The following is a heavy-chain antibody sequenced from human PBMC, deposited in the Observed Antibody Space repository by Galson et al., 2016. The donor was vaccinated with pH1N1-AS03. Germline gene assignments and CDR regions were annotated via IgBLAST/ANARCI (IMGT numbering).Heavy chain of an antibody. CDR1: GDSISSNHW. CDR3: ARAGQRHRVGDY. J-gene: IGHJ4*01. V-gene: IGHV4-4*02. D-gene: IGHD6-25*01. CDR2: IYHNGNS. Sequence: SETLSLTCAVSGDSISSNHWWTWARQPPGKGLEWIAEIYHNGNSNYNPTLKSRVSISVDKSKNQFSLNLSSVTAADTAVYYCARAGQRHRVGDYWGHGTLVTVSS.